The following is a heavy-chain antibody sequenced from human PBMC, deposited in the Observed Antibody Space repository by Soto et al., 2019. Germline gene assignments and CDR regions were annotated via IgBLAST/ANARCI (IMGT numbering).Heavy chain of an antibody. V-gene: IGHV1-8*01. J-gene: IGHJ4*02. Sequence: QVQLVQSGAEVREPGASVKVSCKASGYSFTSLDINWVRQTAGQGLEWMGWMEPSTGRTGYAQKFQSRVTMTSDTSINTAYMELTTLTSDDTAFYYCARGVSAGVDYWGQGTLVIVSS. CDR2: MEPSTGRT. D-gene: IGHD1-26*01. CDR3: ARGVSAGVDY. CDR1: GYSFTSLD.